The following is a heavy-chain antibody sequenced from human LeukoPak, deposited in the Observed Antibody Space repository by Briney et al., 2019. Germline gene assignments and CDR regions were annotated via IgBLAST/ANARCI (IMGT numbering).Heavy chain of an antibody. CDR1: GFTFSSYG. CDR3: AKLNVWGSYRSYDAFDI. Sequence: GGSLRLSCAASGFTFSSYGMHWVRQAPAKGLEGVAFIRYDGSNKYYADSVKGRFTISRDNSKNTLYLQMNSLRAEDTAVYYCAKLNVWGSYRSYDAFDIWGQGTMVTVSS. J-gene: IGHJ3*02. D-gene: IGHD3-16*02. CDR2: IRYDGSNK. V-gene: IGHV3-30*02.